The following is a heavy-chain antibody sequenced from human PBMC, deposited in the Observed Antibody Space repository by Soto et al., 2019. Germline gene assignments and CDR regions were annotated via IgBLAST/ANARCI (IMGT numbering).Heavy chain of an antibody. CDR3: ARHPERIAEIGWFDP. CDR2: ISSSSSTI. V-gene: IGHV3-48*01. J-gene: IGHJ5*02. Sequence: EVQLVESGGGLVQPGGSLRLSCAASGFTSSSYSMNWVRQAPWKGLEWVSYISSSSSTIYYADSVKGRFTISRDNAKNSLYLQMNSLRAEDTAVYYCARHPERIAEIGWFDPWGQGTLATVSS. CDR1: GFTSSSYS. D-gene: IGHD6-13*01.